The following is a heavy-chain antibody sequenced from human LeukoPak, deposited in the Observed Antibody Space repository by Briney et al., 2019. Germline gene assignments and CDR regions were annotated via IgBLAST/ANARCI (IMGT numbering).Heavy chain of an antibody. CDR3: ARVVTSPPLFVIDY. CDR1: GFTFSSYA. D-gene: IGHD2-2*01. Sequence: GRSLRLSCAASGFTFSSYAMHWVRQAPGKGLEWVSSISSSSSYIYYADSVKGRFTISRDNAKNSLYLQMNSLRAEDTAVYYCARVVTSPPLFVIDYWGQGTLVTVSS. J-gene: IGHJ4*02. CDR2: ISSSSSYI. V-gene: IGHV3-21*01.